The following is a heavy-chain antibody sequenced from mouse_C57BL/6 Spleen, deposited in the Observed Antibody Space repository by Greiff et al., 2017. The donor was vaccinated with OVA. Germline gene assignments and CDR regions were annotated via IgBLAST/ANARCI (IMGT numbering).Heavy chain of an antibody. CDR2: IYPGDGDT. J-gene: IGHJ4*01. V-gene: IGHV1-82*01. D-gene: IGHD2-12*01. CDR1: GYAFSSSW. CDR3: ARWATIEAMDY. Sequence: QVQLKESGPELVKPGASVKISCKASGYAFSSSWMNWVKQRPGKGLEWIGRIYPGDGDTNYNGKFKGKATLTADKSSSTAYMQLSSLTSEDSAVYFCARWATIEAMDYWGQGTSVTVSS.